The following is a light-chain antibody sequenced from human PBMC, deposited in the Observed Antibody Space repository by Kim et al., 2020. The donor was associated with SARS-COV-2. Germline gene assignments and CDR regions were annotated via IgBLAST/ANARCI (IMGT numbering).Light chain of an antibody. Sequence: EIVLTQSPGTLSVSPGERVTLSCWASQSVSSNYLAWYQQKPGQPPRLLIYDGSSRATGIPDRYRGGGSGTDFTLTITRLEPEDFAVYYCQQYGSSPWTFGQGTKLEI. V-gene: IGKV3-20*01. CDR1: QSVSSNY. CDR3: QQYGSSPWT. J-gene: IGKJ2*02. CDR2: DGS.